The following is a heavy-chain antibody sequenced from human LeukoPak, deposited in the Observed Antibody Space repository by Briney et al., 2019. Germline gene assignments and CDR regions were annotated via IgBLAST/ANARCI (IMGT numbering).Heavy chain of an antibody. CDR1: GFTFSNAW. V-gene: IGHV3-53*01. J-gene: IGHJ2*01. CDR3: ARDGCSGGSCYRYWYFDL. CDR2: IYSDGST. D-gene: IGHD2-15*01. Sequence: AGGSLRLSCAASGFTFSNAWMSWVRQAPGKGLEWVSVIYSDGSTYYVDSVKGRFTISRDNSKNTLYPQMNSLRAEDTAVYYCARDGCSGGSCYRYWYFDLWGRGTLVTVSS.